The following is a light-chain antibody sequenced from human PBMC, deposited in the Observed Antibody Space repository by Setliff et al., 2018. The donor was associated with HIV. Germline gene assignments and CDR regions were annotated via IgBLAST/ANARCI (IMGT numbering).Light chain of an antibody. CDR2: EVS. CDR1: SSDVGGYNL. Sequence: QSVLSQPASVSGSPGQSITISCTGTSSDVGGYNLVSWYQQHPGKAPKLMIYEVSRRPSGVSNRFSGSKSGNTASLTISGLQAEDEAGYYCCSYAGDSTYVFGPGTKVTVL. V-gene: IGLV2-23*02. J-gene: IGLJ1*01. CDR3: CSYAGDSTYV.